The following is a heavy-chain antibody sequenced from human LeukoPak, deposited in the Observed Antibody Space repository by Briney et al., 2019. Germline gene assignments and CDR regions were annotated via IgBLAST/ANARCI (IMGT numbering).Heavy chain of an antibody. Sequence: ASVKVSCKASGFTFTAYWMHWVRQAPGQGLEWMGVVNPTADNRVYAQKFQGRVTMTRDTSTSTVYMELSSLRSEDTAVYYCARGGAVTTSHFDYWGQGTLVTVSS. CDR3: ARGGAVTTSHFDY. CDR2: VNPTADNR. D-gene: IGHD4-17*01. J-gene: IGHJ4*02. CDR1: GFTFTAYW. V-gene: IGHV1-46*01.